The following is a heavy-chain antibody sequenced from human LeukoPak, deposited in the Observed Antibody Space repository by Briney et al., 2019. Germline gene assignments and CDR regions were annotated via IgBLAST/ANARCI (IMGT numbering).Heavy chain of an antibody. CDR1: GFTFSSYA. CDR3: AKDNSMVRGVSLSPFDY. D-gene: IGHD3-10*01. V-gene: IGHV3-23*01. J-gene: IGHJ4*02. CDR2: SSGSGGST. Sequence: PGGSLRLACAASGFTFSSYAMSWVRQAPGKGLEWISASSGSGGSTYYADSVKGRFTISRDNSKNTLYVQMNSLRAEDTAVYYCAKDNSMVRGVSLSPFDYWGQGTLVTVSS.